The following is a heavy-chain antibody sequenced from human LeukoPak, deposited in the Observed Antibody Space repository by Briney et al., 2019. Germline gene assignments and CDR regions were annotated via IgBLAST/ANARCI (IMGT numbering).Heavy chain of an antibody. D-gene: IGHD5-24*01. CDR1: GYTFKNYD. CDR2: MNPNSGIT. CDR3: ARATPGGLHGYSFDY. V-gene: IGHV1-8*02. J-gene: IGHJ4*02. Sequence: ASVKVSCKASGYTFKNYDINWVRQATGQGLEWMGWMNPNSGITGFAQKFQDRVSMTRDTSINTAYMELTSLRSGDTAVYYCARATPGGLHGYSFDYWGQGTVVTVYS.